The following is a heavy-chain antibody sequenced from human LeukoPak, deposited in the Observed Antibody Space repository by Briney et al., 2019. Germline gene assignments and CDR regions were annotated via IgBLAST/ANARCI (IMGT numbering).Heavy chain of an antibody. CDR1: GFTFSSYA. Sequence: GRSLRLSCAASGFTFSSYAMHWVRQAPGKWLEWVAGISYDGSNKYYADSVKGRFTISRDNSKNTLYLQMNSLRAEDTAVYYCARAPLRYYDYVWGSYPNYWGQGTLVTVSS. CDR2: ISYDGSNK. CDR3: ARAPLRYYDYVWGSYPNY. D-gene: IGHD3-16*02. J-gene: IGHJ4*02. V-gene: IGHV3-30*04.